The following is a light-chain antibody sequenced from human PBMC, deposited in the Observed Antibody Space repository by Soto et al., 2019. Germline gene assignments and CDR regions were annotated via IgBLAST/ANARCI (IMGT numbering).Light chain of an antibody. CDR1: QSVSSNY. CDR2: GAS. J-gene: IGKJ1*01. V-gene: IGKV3-20*01. CDR3: QQYGTTLWT. Sequence: EIVLTQSPGTLSSSPGERITLSCRASQSVSSNYLAWYQQKPGQAPRLLIYGASSRATGIPDRFSDSGSGTDFTLTIIRLEPEDFAVYYCQQYGTTLWTFGQGTKVEIK.